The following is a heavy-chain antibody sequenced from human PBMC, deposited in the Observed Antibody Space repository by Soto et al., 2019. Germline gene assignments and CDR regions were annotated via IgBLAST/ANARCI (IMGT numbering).Heavy chain of an antibody. J-gene: IGHJ4*02. CDR1: GGTFSSYT. Sequence: QVQLVQSGAEVKKPGSSVKVSCKASGGTFSSYTISWVRQAPGQGLEWMGRIIPILGIANYAQKFQGRVTITADKSTSTAYMELSSLRSENTAVYYGTVPYILTGSMDYSAYLVQGPLLTVSS. CDR2: IIPILGIA. V-gene: IGHV1-69*02. CDR3: TVPYILTGSMDYSAY. D-gene: IGHD3-9*01.